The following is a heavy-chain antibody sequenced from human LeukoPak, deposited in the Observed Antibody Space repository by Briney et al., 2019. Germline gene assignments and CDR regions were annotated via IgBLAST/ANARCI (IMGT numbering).Heavy chain of an antibody. Sequence: GGSLRLSCATSGFIFRRYWMSWVRQAPGKGLEWVSYISSSGSTIYYADSVKGRFTISRDNAKNSLYLQMNSLRAEDTAVYYCAELGITMIGGVWGKGTTVTISS. J-gene: IGHJ6*04. CDR3: AELGITMIGGV. CDR1: GFIFRRYW. V-gene: IGHV3-48*03. D-gene: IGHD3-10*02. CDR2: ISSSGSTI.